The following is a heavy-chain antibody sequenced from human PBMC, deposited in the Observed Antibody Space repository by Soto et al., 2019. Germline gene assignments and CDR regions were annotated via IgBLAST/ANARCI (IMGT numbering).Heavy chain of an antibody. CDR3: AKMAQYYDILTGSAPYFDY. CDR2: ISAYNGNT. Sequence: GASVKVSCKASGYTFTSYGISWVRQAPGQGLEWMGWISAYNGNTNYAQKLQGRVTMATDTSTSTAYMELRSLRSDDTAVYYCAKMAQYYDILTGSAPYFDYWGQGTLVTVSS. J-gene: IGHJ4*02. D-gene: IGHD3-9*01. V-gene: IGHV1-18*01. CDR1: GYTFTSYG.